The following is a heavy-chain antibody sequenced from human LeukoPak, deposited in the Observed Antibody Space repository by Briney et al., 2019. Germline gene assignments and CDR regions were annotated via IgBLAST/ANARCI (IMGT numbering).Heavy chain of an antibody. CDR2: INPNSGGT. D-gene: IGHD6-19*01. J-gene: IGHJ4*02. Sequence: ASVKVSCKASGYTFTGYYMHWVRQAPGQGLEWMGWINPNSGGTNYAQKFQGRVTMTRDTSISTAYMELSRLRSDDTAVYYCAREVSAVADTGYFDYWGQGTLVTVSS. CDR3: AREVSAVADTGYFDY. V-gene: IGHV1-2*02. CDR1: GYTFTGYY.